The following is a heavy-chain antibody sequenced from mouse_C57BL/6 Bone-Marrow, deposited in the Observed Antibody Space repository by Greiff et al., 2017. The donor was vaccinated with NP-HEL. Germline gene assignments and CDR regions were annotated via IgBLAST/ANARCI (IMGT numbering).Heavy chain of an antibody. Sequence: QVQLQQSGAELVKPGASVKMSCKASSYTFTTYPIEWMKQNHGKSLEWIGNFHPYNDDTKYNEKFKGKATLTVEKSSITVYLELSRLTSDDSAVYYCARRAPHYCGSSCGYFDVWGTGTTVTVSS. CDR3: ARRAPHYCGSSCGYFDV. CDR2: FHPYNDDT. CDR1: SYTFTTYP. V-gene: IGHV1-47*01. D-gene: IGHD1-1*01. J-gene: IGHJ1*03.